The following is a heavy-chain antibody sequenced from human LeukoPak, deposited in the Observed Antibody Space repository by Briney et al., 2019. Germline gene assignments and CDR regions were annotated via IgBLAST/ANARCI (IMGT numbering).Heavy chain of an antibody. J-gene: IGHJ4*02. CDR2: IGTAGDT. CDR3: AREGSSWYGLDY. Sequence: GGSLRLSCAASGFTFSSYDMHWVRQATGKGLEWVSAIGTAGDTYYPGSVKGRFTISRENAKNSLYLQMNSLRAGDTAVYYCAREGSSWYGLDYWGQGTLVTVSS. CDR1: GFTFSSYD. D-gene: IGHD6-13*01. V-gene: IGHV3-13*01.